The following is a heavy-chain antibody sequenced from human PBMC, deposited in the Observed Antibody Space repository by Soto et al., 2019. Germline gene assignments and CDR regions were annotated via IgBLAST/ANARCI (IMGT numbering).Heavy chain of an antibody. D-gene: IGHD6-6*01. CDR2: ISAHNGNR. CDR1: GYTFTTYG. CDR3: ARDLGSSYYFDY. Sequence: QVQLVQSGTEVKKPGASVKVSCKASGYTFTTYGFSWVRQAPGQGLEWMGWISAHNGNRNYAQNLQGRVTLTTDTSTNTAYMELWSLRSDDTALYYCARDLGSSYYFDYWGQGTLVTVSS. J-gene: IGHJ4*02. V-gene: IGHV1-18*04.